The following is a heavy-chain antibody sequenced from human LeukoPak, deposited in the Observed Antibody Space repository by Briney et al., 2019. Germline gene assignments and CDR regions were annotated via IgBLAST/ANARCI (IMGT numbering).Heavy chain of an antibody. CDR2: IYYSGST. Sequence: SETLSLTCTVSGXSIRSCSYYWGWIRPPPGRGLEWLGSIYYSGSTYYNASLKSRGTISVDKSQNPLSLKLKSVAAADTAVYFCARQVVAVAGTGYFDYWGQGTLVTVSS. D-gene: IGHD6-19*01. CDR3: ARQVVAVAGTGYFDY. CDR1: GXSIRSCSYY. J-gene: IGHJ4*02. V-gene: IGHV4-39*01.